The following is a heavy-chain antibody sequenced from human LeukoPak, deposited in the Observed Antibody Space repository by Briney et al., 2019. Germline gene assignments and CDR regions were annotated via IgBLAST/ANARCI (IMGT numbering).Heavy chain of an antibody. V-gene: IGHV1-58*02. CDR1: GFTSTSSA. D-gene: IGHD5-18*01. CDR2: IVVGSGNT. J-gene: IGHJ5*02. CDR3: AADAYRGRQSAMVYP. Sequence: ASVKVSCKAPGFTSTSSAMQWVRQARGPRLECMGWIVVGSGNTNYAQKFQEAVTITRDMSTSTAYIELSSLRYEETAVYYCAADAYRGRQSAMVYPWGQGTLVTVSS.